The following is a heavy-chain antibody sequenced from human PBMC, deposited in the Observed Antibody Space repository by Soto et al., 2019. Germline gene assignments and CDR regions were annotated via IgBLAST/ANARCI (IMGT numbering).Heavy chain of an antibody. V-gene: IGHV4-34*01. CDR3: ASLSLLRSGDVFHGWDV. CDR2: VNHGGTS. CDR1: GESFSGCY. Sequence: SETLSLTRAVHGESFSGCYSDWIRQPPGKGLEWIGEVNHGGTSNYNPSLKSRAIISVDTSKNQFSLKLTSVTAEDTALFFCASLSLLRSGDVFHGWDVWGQGTTVTVSS. D-gene: IGHD3-10*01. J-gene: IGHJ6*02.